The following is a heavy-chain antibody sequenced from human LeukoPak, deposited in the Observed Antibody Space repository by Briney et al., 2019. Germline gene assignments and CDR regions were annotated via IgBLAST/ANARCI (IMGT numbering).Heavy chain of an antibody. CDR2: IKLDGSEK. J-gene: IGHJ4*02. CDR1: GFTFSSYW. V-gene: IGHV3-7*04. Sequence: GGSLRLSCAASGFTFSSYWMSWVRQAPGKGLEWVANIKLDGSEKYYVDSVKGRFTISRDNAKNSLYLQMNSLRAEDTAVYYCARDPPHYYHTSGYLRGFDYWGQGTLVTVSS. CDR3: ARDPPHYYHTSGYLRGFDY. D-gene: IGHD3-22*01.